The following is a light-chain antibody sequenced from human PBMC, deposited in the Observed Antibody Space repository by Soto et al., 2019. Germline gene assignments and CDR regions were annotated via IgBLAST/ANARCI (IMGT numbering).Light chain of an antibody. V-gene: IGLV1-44*01. CDR1: SSNIGSNT. CDR3: AAWDDSLNGLYV. Sequence: QSVLTQPPSASGTPGQRVTISCSGGSSNIGSNTVNWYQQLPGTAPKLLISYNNQRPSGVPDRFSGSKSGTSAPLAISGLQSEDEADYYCAAWDDSLNGLYVFGTGTKVTVL. J-gene: IGLJ1*01. CDR2: YNN.